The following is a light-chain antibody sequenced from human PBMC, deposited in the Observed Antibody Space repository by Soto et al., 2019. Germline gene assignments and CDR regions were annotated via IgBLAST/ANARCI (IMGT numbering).Light chain of an antibody. CDR1: QSLVSSDGNTF. CDR3: MQGTHWPWT. J-gene: IGKJ1*01. V-gene: IGKV2-30*01. CDR2: KVS. Sequence: DVVLTQSPLSVPVTLGQPASISCRSSQSLVSSDGNTFLNWFQQRPGQSPRRLIYKVSNRDSGVPDRFSGSGSGTDFTLKISRVEAEDVGVYYCMQGTHWPWTFGQGTKVEIK.